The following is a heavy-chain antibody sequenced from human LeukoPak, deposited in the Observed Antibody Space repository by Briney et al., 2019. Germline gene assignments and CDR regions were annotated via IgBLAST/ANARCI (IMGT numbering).Heavy chain of an antibody. CDR3: ARVGGIVVLPAAIPRMGRLNV. D-gene: IGHD2-2*01. CDR2: IRYDGSNK. CDR1: GFTFSSYG. Sequence: GGSLRLSCAASGFTFSSYGMHWVRQAPGEGLEWVAFIRYDGSNKYYADSVKGRFTVSRDNSRDTLSLQMNSLRVEDTAVYYCARVGGIVVLPAAIPRMGRLNVWGKGTTVTISS. V-gene: IGHV3-30*02. J-gene: IGHJ6*04.